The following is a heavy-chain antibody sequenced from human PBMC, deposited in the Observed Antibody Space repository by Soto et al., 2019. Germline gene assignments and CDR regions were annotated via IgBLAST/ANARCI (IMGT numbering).Heavy chain of an antibody. CDR2: IYYSGST. CDR3: ARDRALYYDFWSAKSADAFDI. D-gene: IGHD3-3*01. J-gene: IGHJ3*02. Sequence: PSETLSLTCTVSGGSISSSSYYWGWIRQPPGKGLEWIGYIYYSGSTNYNPSLKSRVTISVDTSKNQFSLKLSSVTAADTAVYYCARDRALYYDFWSAKSADAFDIWGQGTMVTVSS. CDR1: GGSISSSSYY. V-gene: IGHV4-61*01.